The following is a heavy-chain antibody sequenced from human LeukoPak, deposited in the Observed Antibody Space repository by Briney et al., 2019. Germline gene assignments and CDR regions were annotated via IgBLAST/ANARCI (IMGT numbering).Heavy chain of an antibody. J-gene: IGHJ4*02. CDR1: GGFISQEY. CDR2: IYNSGSA. CDR3: ARAVSGRFDY. Sequence: PSETLSLTCTVSGGFISQEYWSWIRQPPGKGLEWIGYIYNSGSASYNPSLGSRVTMSVDTSKNQFSLKLSSVTAADTAIYYCARAVSGRFDYWGQGTLVTVSS. D-gene: IGHD6-19*01. V-gene: IGHV4-59*08.